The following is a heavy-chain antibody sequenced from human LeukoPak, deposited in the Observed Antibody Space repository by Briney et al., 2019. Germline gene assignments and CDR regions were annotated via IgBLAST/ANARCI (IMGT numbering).Heavy chain of an antibody. D-gene: IGHD3-3*01. V-gene: IGHV3-21*01. CDR1: GFTFSSYS. CDR2: ISSSSSYI. CDR3: ARGGIRFLEWLLSLC. J-gene: IGHJ4*02. Sequence: GGSLRLSCAASGFTFSSYSMNWVRQAPGKGLEWVSSISSSSSYIYYADSVKGRFTISRDNAKNSLYLQMNSQRAEDTAVYYCARGGIRFLEWLLSLCWGQGTLVTVSS.